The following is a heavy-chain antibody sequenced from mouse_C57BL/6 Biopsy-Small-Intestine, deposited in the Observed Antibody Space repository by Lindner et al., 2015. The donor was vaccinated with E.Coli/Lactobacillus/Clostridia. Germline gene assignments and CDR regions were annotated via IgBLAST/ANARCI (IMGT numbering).Heavy chain of an antibody. D-gene: IGHD2-4*01. V-gene: IGHV1-69*02. CDR3: LRGGGLRRDVMDY. CDR1: GYTFTRNW. J-gene: IGHJ2*01. CDR2: IDPSDSYA. Sequence: VQLQESGAELVKPGASVKLSCKASGYTFTRNWMHWVRQRPGQGLEWIGEIDPSDSYAYYNQKFKGKATLTVDRSSSSAYMQLSSLTFEDSAVYYCLRGGGLRRDVMDYWGHGTTLTVSS.